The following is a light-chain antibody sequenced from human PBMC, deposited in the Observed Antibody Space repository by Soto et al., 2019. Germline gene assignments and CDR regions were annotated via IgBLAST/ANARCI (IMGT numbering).Light chain of an antibody. CDR1: TGAVTSGHF. V-gene: IGLV7-46*01. Sequence: QAVVTQEPSLSVSPGGPVTLTCSSSTGAVTSGHFPYWFQQKPCQAPRTLIYETSHKHSWTPARFSGSLLGGKAALTLSGAQPEDEAEYYCLLSFSGPRVFGGGTKLTVL. CDR2: ETS. J-gene: IGLJ3*02. CDR3: LLSFSGPRV.